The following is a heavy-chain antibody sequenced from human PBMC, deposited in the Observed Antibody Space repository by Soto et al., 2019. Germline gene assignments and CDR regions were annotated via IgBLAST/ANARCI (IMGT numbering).Heavy chain of an antibody. J-gene: IGHJ5*02. CDR2: ISGSDGST. D-gene: IGHD2-15*01. CDR1: GFTFSSYG. CDR3: AKDQGYCRGGNCYSGNWFDP. V-gene: IGHV3-23*01. Sequence: EVQLLESGGGLVQPGGSLRLSCEASGFTFSSYGMSWVRQAPGKGLEWVSAISGSDGSTYYGDSVNADSVKGRFSISRDNSKNMLYLQMKNLRAEDTAVYYCAKDQGYCRGGNCYSGNWFDPWGQGTLVTVSS.